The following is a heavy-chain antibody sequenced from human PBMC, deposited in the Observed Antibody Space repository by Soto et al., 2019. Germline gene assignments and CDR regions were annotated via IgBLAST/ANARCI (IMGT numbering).Heavy chain of an antibody. CDR3: ARQDSSSWTDAFDI. Sequence: SETLSLTCAVYVGSFSGYYWSWIRQPPGKGLEWIGEINHSGSTNYNPSLKSRVTISVDTSKNQFSLKLSSVTAADTAVYYCARQDSSSWTDAFDIWGQGTMVTVSS. CDR2: INHSGST. J-gene: IGHJ3*02. D-gene: IGHD6-13*01. V-gene: IGHV4-34*01. CDR1: VGSFSGYY.